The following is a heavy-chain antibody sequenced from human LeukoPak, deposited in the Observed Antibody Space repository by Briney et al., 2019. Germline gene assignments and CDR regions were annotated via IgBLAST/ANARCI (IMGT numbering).Heavy chain of an antibody. CDR2: ISYSGST. V-gene: IGHV4-4*02. J-gene: IGHJ6*03. Sequence: GSLRLSCAASGFTFSGYWMSWVRQAPGKGLEWIGTISYSGSTYYNPSLKSRVTISVDTSKNHFSLSLASLTAADTAVYYCARILARQFTSFSDSSPYSYYYMDVWGKGTTVTVSS. D-gene: IGHD2/OR15-2a*01. CDR1: GFTFSGYW. CDR3: ARILARQFTSFSDSSPYSYYYMDV.